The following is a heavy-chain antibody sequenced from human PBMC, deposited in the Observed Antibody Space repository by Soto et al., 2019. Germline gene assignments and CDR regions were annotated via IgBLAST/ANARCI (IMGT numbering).Heavy chain of an antibody. CDR3: ARNWGTVDTAMVTRRYYYGMDV. CDR2: ISPIFGRE. D-gene: IGHD5-18*01. CDR1: GGTFSSYA. J-gene: IGHJ6*02. Sequence: SVKVSCKASGGTFSSYAISWVLPAPGQGLEWMGGISPIFGRENYAQKFQGRVTITADESTSTAYMKLSSLRSEDTAVYYCARNWGTVDTAMVTRRYYYGMDVGGQGTTVTVSS. V-gene: IGHV1-69*13.